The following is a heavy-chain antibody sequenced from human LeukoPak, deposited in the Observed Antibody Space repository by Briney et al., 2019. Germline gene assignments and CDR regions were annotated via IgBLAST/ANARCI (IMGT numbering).Heavy chain of an antibody. D-gene: IGHD4-17*01. CDR2: IYYSGSS. V-gene: IGHV4-59*08. CDR3: ARRLRQNLFDP. Sequence: PSETLSLTCTVSGVSISSDYWSWIRLPPGKGLEWIGYIYYSGSSNYNPSLKSRVTMSVYTSKNQFSLKLTSVTAADTAVYYCARRLRQNLFDPWGQGTLVTVSS. J-gene: IGHJ5*02. CDR1: GVSISSDY.